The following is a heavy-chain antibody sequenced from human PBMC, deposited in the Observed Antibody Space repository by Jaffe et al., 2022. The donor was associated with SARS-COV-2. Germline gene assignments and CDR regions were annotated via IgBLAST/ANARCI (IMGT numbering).Heavy chain of an antibody. CDR2: FDPEDGET. V-gene: IGHV1-24*01. CDR3: ATDWAQPVTRTKSGGYYYYGMDV. CDR1: GYTLTELS. D-gene: IGHD4-17*01. Sequence: QVQLVQSGAEVKKPGASVKVSCKVSGYTLTELSMHWVRQAPGKGLEWMGGFDPEDGETIYAQKFQGRVTMTEDTSTDTAYMELSSLRSEDTAVYYCATDWAQPVTRTKSGGYYYYGMDVWGQGTTVTVSS. J-gene: IGHJ6*02.